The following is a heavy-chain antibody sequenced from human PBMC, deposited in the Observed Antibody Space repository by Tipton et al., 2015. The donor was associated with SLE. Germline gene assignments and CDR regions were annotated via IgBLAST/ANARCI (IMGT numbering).Heavy chain of an antibody. J-gene: IGHJ4*02. D-gene: IGHD1-1*01. Sequence: SLRLSCTSSGFRFGDYAVSWVRQAPGKGLEWVGFIGVKAYGETTQYAASVKGRFTISRDDSQSIAYLQMNSLKAEDTGLYYCVRDSTWNDSDYWGQGTLVTVSS. CDR3: VRDSTWNDSDY. CDR2: IGVKAYGETT. CDR1: GFRFGDYA. V-gene: IGHV3-49*04.